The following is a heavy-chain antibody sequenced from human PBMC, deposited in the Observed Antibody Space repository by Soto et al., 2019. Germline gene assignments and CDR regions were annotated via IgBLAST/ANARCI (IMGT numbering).Heavy chain of an antibody. CDR3: ASGKWSLDY. CDR2: ISNSDYTT. CDR1: GITLSDNY. V-gene: IGHV3-11*01. J-gene: IGHJ4*02. D-gene: IGHD2-8*01. Sequence: QVHLVASGGGLVKPGGSLRLSCVASGITLSDNYMTWIRQAPVKGLEWLSYISNSDYTTYYAGSVKGRFTISRDNAKNSLYLQLNGLRVEDTAVYYCASGKWSLDYWGQGILVNVSS.